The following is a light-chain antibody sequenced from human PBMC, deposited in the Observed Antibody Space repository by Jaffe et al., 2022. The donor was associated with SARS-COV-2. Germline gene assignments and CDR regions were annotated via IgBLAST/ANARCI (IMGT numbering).Light chain of an antibody. CDR2: GSH. J-gene: IGLJ3*02. CDR1: GSNIGRNA. V-gene: IGLV1-44*01. CDR3: SAWDDGLNGWV. Sequence: QPVLTQPPSASGTPGQRVTVSCSGAGSNIGRNAVNWYQQLPGTAPKLLISGSHQRPSGVPDRFSGSKSGTSASLAISGLQSEDEADYYCSAWDDGLNGWVFGGGTRLTVL.